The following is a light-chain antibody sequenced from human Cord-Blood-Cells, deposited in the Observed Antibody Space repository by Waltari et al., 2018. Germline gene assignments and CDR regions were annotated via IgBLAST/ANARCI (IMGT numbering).Light chain of an antibody. Sequence: EIVLTQSPATLSLSPGERASQSVSSYLAWYQQKPGQAPRLLIYDASNRATGSPARFSGSGSGTDFTLTISSLEPEDFAVYYCQQRSNWPPLTFGGGTKVEIK. V-gene: IGKV3-11*01. CDR2: DAS. CDR3: QQRSNWPPLT. CDR1: QSVSSY. J-gene: IGKJ4*01.